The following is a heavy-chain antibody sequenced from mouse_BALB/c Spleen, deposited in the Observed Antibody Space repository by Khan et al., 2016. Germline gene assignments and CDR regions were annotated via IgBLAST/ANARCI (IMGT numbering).Heavy chain of an antibody. V-gene: IGHV2-5-1*01. CDR1: GFSLTTYA. CDR2: IWGGGTT. D-gene: IGHD2-4*01. Sequence: QVQLKQSGPSLVQPSQSLSINCIVSGFSLTTYAVHWVRQSPGKGLEWLGVIWGGGTTDYNAAFMSRLSITKDNSKSHVFFKMHSLQSDDTAIYYCDKVDYFDSGGAWFAYWGQGSLVTVST. J-gene: IGHJ3*01. CDR3: DKVDYFDSGGAWFAY.